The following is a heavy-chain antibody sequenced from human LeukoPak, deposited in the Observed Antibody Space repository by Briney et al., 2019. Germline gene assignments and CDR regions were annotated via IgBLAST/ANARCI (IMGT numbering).Heavy chain of an antibody. V-gene: IGHV4-39*01. J-gene: IGHJ5*02. CDR1: GGSISSSSYY. D-gene: IGHD3-10*01. CDR3: ARHWAPTEFILLWFGELTNWFDP. Sequence: SETLSLTCTVSGGSISSSSYYWGWIRQPPGKGLEWLGSIYYSGSTYYNPSLKSRVTISVDTSKNQFSLKLSSVTAADTAVYYCARHWAPTEFILLWFGELTNWFDPWGQGTLVTVSS. CDR2: IYYSGST.